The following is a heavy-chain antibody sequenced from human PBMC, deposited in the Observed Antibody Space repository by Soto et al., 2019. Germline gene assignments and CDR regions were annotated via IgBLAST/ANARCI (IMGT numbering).Heavy chain of an antibody. CDR2: IRSKAHGGTT. CDR1: GFTFGAYA. Sequence: GSLRLSCTASGFTFGAYAMSWVRQAPGGGLAWVAFIRSKAHGGTTEYAASVKGRFTISRDDSKSIAYLQMNSLKTEDTAVYYCRCGYSYGYDDFDIWGQGTMVTVSS. V-gene: IGHV3-49*04. J-gene: IGHJ3*02. CDR3: RCGYSYGYDDFDI. D-gene: IGHD5-18*01.